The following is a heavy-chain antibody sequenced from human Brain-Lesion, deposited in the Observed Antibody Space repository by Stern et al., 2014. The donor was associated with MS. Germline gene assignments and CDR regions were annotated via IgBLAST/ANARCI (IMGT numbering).Heavy chain of an antibody. D-gene: IGHD2-2*01. CDR2: IFNSGSP. CDR1: GGSISSGGYY. CDR3: ARGRVVPGFQYYATDV. V-gene: IGHV4-61*02. Sequence: QVQLQESGPGLVKPSQTLSLSCTVSGGSISSGGYYWSWIRQPAGKGLEWIGRIFNSGSPSYNPSLKSRVTISIDTSKTQFSLRLNSMTAADTAVYYCARGRVVPGFQYYATDVWGQGTTVIVSS. J-gene: IGHJ6*02.